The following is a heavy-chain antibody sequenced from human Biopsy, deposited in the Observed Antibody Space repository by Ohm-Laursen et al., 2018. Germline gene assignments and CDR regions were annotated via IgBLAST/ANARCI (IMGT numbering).Heavy chain of an antibody. CDR2: IFYGGIT. CDR1: GGSISSETNY. V-gene: IGHV4-39*01. J-gene: IGHJ5*02. CDR3: ARHPTGFWFDP. Sequence: SETLSLTCTVSGGSISSETNYWGWIRQPPGKGLEWIGSIFYGGITYYNPSLKSRVTISVDTSKNQFSLNLSSVTGADTAVYYCARHPTGFWFDPWGQGTPVTVSS.